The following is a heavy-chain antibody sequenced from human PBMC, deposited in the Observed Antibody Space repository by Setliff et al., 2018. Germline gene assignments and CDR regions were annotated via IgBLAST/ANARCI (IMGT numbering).Heavy chain of an antibody. D-gene: IGHD3-22*01. CDR1: GGTFSDYY. Sequence: SETLSLTCAASGGTFSDYYWTWIRQPPGKGLEWVGGINHSGSANYNPSLKSRVTISVDTSKNQFSLKPNSVTAADTAVYYCARAPRYFDSTGSYFDFWGQGTLVTVSS. CDR3: ARAPRYFDSTGSYFDF. CDR2: INHSGSA. J-gene: IGHJ4*02. V-gene: IGHV4-34*01.